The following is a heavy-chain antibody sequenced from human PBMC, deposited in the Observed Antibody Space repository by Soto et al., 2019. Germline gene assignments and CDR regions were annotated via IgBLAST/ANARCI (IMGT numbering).Heavy chain of an antibody. CDR2: INHTGST. J-gene: IGHJ4*02. Sequence: SETLSLTCDVYGGSFIGYYWTWIRQSPGKGLEWIGEINHTGSTNYNPSLKSRVTISVDASKNQFSLKLSSVTAADAAVYYCARPRKGLQYLEYWGQGTLVTVSS. CDR1: GGSFIGYY. CDR3: ARPRKGLQYLEY. V-gene: IGHV4-34*01.